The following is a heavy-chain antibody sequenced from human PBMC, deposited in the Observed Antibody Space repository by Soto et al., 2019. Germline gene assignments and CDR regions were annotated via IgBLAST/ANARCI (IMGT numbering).Heavy chain of an antibody. Sequence: LRLSSAASGFTFSSYSMNWVGQAPGKGLEWVSSISSSSSYIYYADSVKGRFTISRDNAKNSLYLQMNSLRAEDTAVYYCARASDGDYSGSYLDYWGEGTLVTVSS. V-gene: IGHV3-21*01. J-gene: IGHJ4*02. CDR2: ISSSSSYI. CDR3: ARASDGDYSGSYLDY. CDR1: GFTFSSYS. D-gene: IGHD4-17*01.